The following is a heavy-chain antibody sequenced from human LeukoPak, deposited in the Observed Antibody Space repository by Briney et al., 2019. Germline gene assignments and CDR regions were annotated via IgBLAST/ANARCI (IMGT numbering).Heavy chain of an antibody. V-gene: IGHV1-18*01. Sequence: ASVKVSCKCSGHTFINYVISWVRQAPGQGLEWMGWISAYNGNTNYAQKFQGRVTMTTDTSTSTVYMELRSLTSDDTAVYYCARGRQQWLVGGAFDIWGQGTMVTVSS. CDR3: ARGRQQWLVGGAFDI. J-gene: IGHJ3*02. D-gene: IGHD6-19*01. CDR2: ISAYNGNT. CDR1: GHTFINYV.